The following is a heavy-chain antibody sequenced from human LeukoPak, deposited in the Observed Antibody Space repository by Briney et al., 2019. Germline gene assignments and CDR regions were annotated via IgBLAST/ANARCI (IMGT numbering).Heavy chain of an antibody. D-gene: IGHD3-16*01. CDR1: GFTSSSYA. Sequence: PGGSLRLSCAASGFTSSSYAMSWVRQAPGKGLEWVSALTLSHTNTHYADSVKGRFTISRDVSKNTLYLQMNTLRVEDTAVYYCAKDSPLRTSYHGYFDYWGQGTLVTVSS. J-gene: IGHJ4*02. CDR3: AKDSPLRTSYHGYFDY. CDR2: LTLSHTNT. V-gene: IGHV3-23*01.